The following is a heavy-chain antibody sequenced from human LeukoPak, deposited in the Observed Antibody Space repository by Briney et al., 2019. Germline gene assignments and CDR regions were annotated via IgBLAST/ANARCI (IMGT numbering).Heavy chain of an antibody. CDR1: GYSFTNYG. D-gene: IGHD6-19*01. CDR2: VNGYNGNT. V-gene: IGHV1-18*01. CDR3: ARGGNGWFFDD. Sequence: ASVKVSCKASGYSFTNYGISWVRQAPGQGLEWVGWVNGYNGNTNYAQKVQGRVTMTTDTSTSTAYMELRSLRSDDTAVYYCARGGNGWFFDDWGQGTLVTVSS. J-gene: IGHJ4*02.